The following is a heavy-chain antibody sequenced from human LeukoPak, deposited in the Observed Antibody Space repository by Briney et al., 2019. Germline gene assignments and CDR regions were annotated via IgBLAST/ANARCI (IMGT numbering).Heavy chain of an antibody. Sequence: SGTLSLTCGVSGGSISNNNWWGWVRQPPGKGLEWIGEIYHSGSTNYNPSLKSRVTISVDKSKNQFSLKLSSVTAADTAVYYCAKRGYSSNWPHYYGMDVWGQGTTVTVSS. D-gene: IGHD6-13*01. V-gene: IGHV4-4*02. J-gene: IGHJ6*02. CDR3: AKRGYSSNWPHYYGMDV. CDR2: IYHSGST. CDR1: GGSISNNNW.